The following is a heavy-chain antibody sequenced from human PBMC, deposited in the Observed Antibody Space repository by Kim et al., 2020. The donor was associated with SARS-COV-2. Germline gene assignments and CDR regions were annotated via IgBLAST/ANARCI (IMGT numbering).Heavy chain of an antibody. V-gene: IGHV1-18*01. CDR1: GYTFTSYG. Sequence: ASVKVSCKASGYTFTSYGISWVRQAPGQGLEWMGWISAYNGNTNYAQKLQDRVTMTTDTSTSTAYMELRSLRSDDTAVYYCAREALAVAGPYYYYYYGMDVWGQGTTVTVSS. CDR3: AREALAVAGPYYYYYYGMDV. CDR2: ISAYNGNT. D-gene: IGHD6-19*01. J-gene: IGHJ6*02.